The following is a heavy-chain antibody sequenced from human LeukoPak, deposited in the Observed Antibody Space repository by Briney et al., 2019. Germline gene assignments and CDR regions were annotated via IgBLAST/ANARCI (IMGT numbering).Heavy chain of an antibody. Sequence: EASVKVSCKASGYTFTGYYMHWVRQAPGQGLEWMGWINPNSGGTNYAQKFKGRVTMTRDTSISTAYMELSRLSSDDTAVYYCARDPAEILTGFSEAYSYWGQGTLVTVSS. J-gene: IGHJ4*02. CDR1: GYTFTGYY. CDR2: INPNSGGT. V-gene: IGHV1-2*02. D-gene: IGHD3-9*01. CDR3: ARDPAEILTGFSEAYSY.